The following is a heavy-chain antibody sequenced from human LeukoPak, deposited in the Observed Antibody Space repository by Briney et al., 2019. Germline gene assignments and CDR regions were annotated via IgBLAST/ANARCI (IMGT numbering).Heavy chain of an antibody. V-gene: IGHV4-59*01. CDR3: ARDHRYYGSGSYTY. Sequence: SETLSLTCTVSGGSISSYYWSWIRQPPGKGLEWIGYIYYSGSTNYNPSLKSRVTISVDTSKNQFSLKLSSVTAADTAVHYCARDHRYYGSGSYTYWGQGTLVTVSS. CDR2: IYYSGST. CDR1: GGSISSYY. D-gene: IGHD3-10*01. J-gene: IGHJ4*02.